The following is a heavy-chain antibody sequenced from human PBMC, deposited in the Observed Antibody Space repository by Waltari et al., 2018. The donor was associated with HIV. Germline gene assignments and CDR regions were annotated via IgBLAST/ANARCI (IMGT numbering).Heavy chain of an antibody. V-gene: IGHV4-38-2*01. J-gene: IGHJ4*02. CDR3: ARRPYGDYVDN. Sequence: QVQLQESGPGLVKPSETLSLTCAVSGYSISSGYYWGWIRQPPGKGLEWIGSIYHSGSTYYNPSLKSRVTISVDTSKNQFSLKLSSVTAADTAVYYCARRPYGDYVDNWGQGTLVTVSS. D-gene: IGHD4-17*01. CDR2: IYHSGST. CDR1: GYSISSGYY.